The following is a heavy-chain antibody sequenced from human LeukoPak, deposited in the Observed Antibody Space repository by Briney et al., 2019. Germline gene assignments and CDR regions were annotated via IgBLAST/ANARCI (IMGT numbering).Heavy chain of an antibody. CDR3: ARNPYSSSWYSGY. J-gene: IGHJ4*02. V-gene: IGHV1-69*05. CDR1: GGTFNSYA. CDR2: IIPIFGTA. D-gene: IGHD6-13*01. Sequence: GASVKVSCKASGGTFNSYAISWVRQAPGQELEWMGRIIPIFGTANYAQKFQGRVTITTDESTSTAYMELSSLRSEDRAVYYCARNPYSSSWYSGYWGQGTLVTVSS.